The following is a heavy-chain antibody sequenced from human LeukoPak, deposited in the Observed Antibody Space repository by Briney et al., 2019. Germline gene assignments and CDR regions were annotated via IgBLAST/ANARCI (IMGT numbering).Heavy chain of an antibody. CDR2: ISAYHDET. D-gene: IGHD1-14*01. CDR3: AKDQPSDY. Sequence: VASVKVSCKASGYMFTSYGISWVRQAPGHGPEWVGWISAYHDETNVAQSLQGRVTLTTDPSTNTAFLELRSLRSDDTAVYYCAKDQPSDYWGQGTLVSVSS. CDR1: GYMFTSYG. J-gene: IGHJ4*02. V-gene: IGHV1-18*01.